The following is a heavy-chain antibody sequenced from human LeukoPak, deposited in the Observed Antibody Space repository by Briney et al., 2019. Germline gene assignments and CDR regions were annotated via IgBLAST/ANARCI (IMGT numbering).Heavy chain of an antibody. V-gene: IGHV1-69*13. CDR1: GGTFSNYA. D-gene: IGHD3-22*01. J-gene: IGHJ6*02. Sequence: GASVTVSCTASGGTFSNYAISWVRQAPGQGLEWMGGIIPIFGTANYAQKFQGRVTITADESTSTAYMELSSLRSEDTAVYYCARDVGDSSGYYYYYGMDVWGQGTTVTVSS. CDR2: IIPIFGTA. CDR3: ARDVGDSSGYYYYYGMDV.